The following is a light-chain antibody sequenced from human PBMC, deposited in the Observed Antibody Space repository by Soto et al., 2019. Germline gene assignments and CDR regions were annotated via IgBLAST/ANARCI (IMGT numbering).Light chain of an antibody. V-gene: IGKV3-20*01. CDR2: DAS. J-gene: IGKJ2*01. CDR1: QSVRSNH. CDR3: QQYGSSPRT. Sequence: EIVLTQSPGTLSLSPGERATLSCRASQSVRSNHLAWYQQKPGQAPRLLIYDASSRATGIPDRFSGSGSGTDFTLSISTLEPEDFAVYYCQQYGSSPRTFGRGTKLEI.